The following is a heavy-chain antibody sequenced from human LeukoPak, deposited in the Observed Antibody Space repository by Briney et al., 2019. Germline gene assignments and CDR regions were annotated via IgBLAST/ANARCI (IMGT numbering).Heavy chain of an antibody. V-gene: IGHV4-61*02. CDR1: GGSISSGSYY. D-gene: IGHD3-10*01. Sequence: PSETLSLTCTVSGGSISSGSYYWSWIRQPAGKGLEWIGRIYTSGSTYYNPSLKSRVTISVDTSKNQFSLKLSSVTAADTAVYYCARAPDYYGSGSYLDYYFDYWGQGTLVTVSS. CDR2: IYTSGST. CDR3: ARAPDYYGSGSYLDYYFDY. J-gene: IGHJ4*02.